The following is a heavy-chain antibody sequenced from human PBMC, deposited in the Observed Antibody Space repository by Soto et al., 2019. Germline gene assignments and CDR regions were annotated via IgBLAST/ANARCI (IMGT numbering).Heavy chain of an antibody. V-gene: IGHV1-69*12. CDR2: IIPIFGTA. Sequence: QVQLVQSGAKVKKPGSSVKVSCKASGGTFSSYAISWVRQAPGQGLEWMGGIIPIFGTANYAQKFQGRVTITADEATSTAYMELSSLRSEDTAVYYCARSRDGYNYPGYFDYWGQGTLVTVSS. D-gene: IGHD5-12*01. CDR3: ARSRDGYNYPGYFDY. J-gene: IGHJ4*02. CDR1: GGTFSSYA.